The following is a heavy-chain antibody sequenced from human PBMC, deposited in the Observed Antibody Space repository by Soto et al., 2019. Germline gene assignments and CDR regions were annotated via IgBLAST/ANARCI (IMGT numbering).Heavy chain of an antibody. J-gene: IGHJ6*02. Sequence: SVKVSCKASGYTFTGYYMHWVRQAPGQGLEWMGWINPNSGGTNYAQKFQGRVTMTRDTSISTAYMELSRLRSDDTAVYYCASAVGYCSSTSCYKGRRGRDYYYYGMDVWGQGTTVTVS. CDR3: ASAVGYCSSTSCYKGRRGRDYYYYGMDV. D-gene: IGHD2-2*02. CDR1: GYTFTGYY. CDR2: INPNSGGT. V-gene: IGHV1-2*02.